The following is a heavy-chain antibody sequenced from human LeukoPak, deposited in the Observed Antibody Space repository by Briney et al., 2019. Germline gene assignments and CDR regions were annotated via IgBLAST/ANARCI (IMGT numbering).Heavy chain of an antibody. CDR3: ARDHSRMATTLNY. CDR1: GFTFSSYG. CDR2: IWYDGSNK. J-gene: IGHJ4*02. V-gene: IGHV3-33*01. D-gene: IGHD5-24*01. Sequence: GRSLRLSCAASGFTFSSYGMHWVRQAPGKGLEWVAVIWYDGSNKYYADSVKGRFTISRDNSKNTLYLQMNSLRAEDTAVYYCARDHSRMATTLNYWGQGTLVTVSS.